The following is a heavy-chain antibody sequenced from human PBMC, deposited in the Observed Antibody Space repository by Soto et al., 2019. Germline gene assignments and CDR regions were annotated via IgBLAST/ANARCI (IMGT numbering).Heavy chain of an antibody. CDR1: GYSFPNYW. V-gene: IGHV5-10-1*01. Sequence: GESLKISCQGSGYSFPNYWINWARQMPGKGLEWMGRIDPSDSNTNYSPSFQGHVTISADKPTYTTYLQWGSLKASDTAMYYCARLVDGDPYSYFDLWGRGTLVTVSS. CDR3: ARLVDGDPYSYFDL. J-gene: IGHJ2*01. CDR2: IDPSDSNT. D-gene: IGHD4-17*01.